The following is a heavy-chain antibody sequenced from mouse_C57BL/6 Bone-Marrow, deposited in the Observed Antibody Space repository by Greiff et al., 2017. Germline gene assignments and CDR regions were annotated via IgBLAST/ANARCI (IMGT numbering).Heavy chain of an antibody. CDR1: GYTFTSYW. J-gene: IGHJ4*01. Sequence: QVQLKQPGAELVKPGASVKLSCKASGYTFTSYWMHWVKQRPGRGLEWIGRIDPNSGGTTYNEKFKSKATLTVDKPSSTAYMQLSSLTSEDSAVYYCARRRLRGAMDYWGQGTSVTVSS. CDR2: IDPNSGGT. V-gene: IGHV1-72*01. CDR3: ARRRLRGAMDY. D-gene: IGHD2-4*01.